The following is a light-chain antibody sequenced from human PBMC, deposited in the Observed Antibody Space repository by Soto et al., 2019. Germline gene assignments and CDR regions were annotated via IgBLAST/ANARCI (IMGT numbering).Light chain of an antibody. CDR3: QKYNSAPPYT. CDR2: AAS. CDR1: QGISNY. Sequence: DIQMTQSPSSLSASVGDRVTITCRASQGISNYLAWYQQKPGKVPKLLIYAASTLQSGVPSRFXGSGSGTDFTLTISSLQPEDVATYYCQKYNSAPPYTFGGGTKVEIK. J-gene: IGKJ4*01. V-gene: IGKV1-27*01.